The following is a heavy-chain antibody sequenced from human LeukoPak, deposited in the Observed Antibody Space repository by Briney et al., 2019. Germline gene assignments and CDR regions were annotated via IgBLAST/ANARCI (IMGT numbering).Heavy chain of an antibody. Sequence: GGSLRLSCAASGFTFSSYSMNWVRQAPGKGLEWVSYISSSSSTIYYADSAKGRFTISRDNAKNSLYLQRNSLRAEDTAVYYCARGLTTVTTGYYFDYWGQGTLVTVSS. J-gene: IGHJ4*02. CDR2: ISSSSSTI. CDR1: GFTFSSYS. V-gene: IGHV3-48*04. CDR3: ARGLTTVTTGYYFDY. D-gene: IGHD4-17*01.